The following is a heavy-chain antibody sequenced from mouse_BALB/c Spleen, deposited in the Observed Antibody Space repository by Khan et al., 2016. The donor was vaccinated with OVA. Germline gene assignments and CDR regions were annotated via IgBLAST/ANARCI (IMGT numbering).Heavy chain of an antibody. CDR2: IWAGGST. CDR3: ARNREPDYFDY. CDR1: GFSLTSYG. V-gene: IGHV2-9*02. J-gene: IGHJ2*01. Sequence: VELVESGPGLVALSQSLSITCTVSGFSLTSYGVHWIRQPPGKGLEWLGVIWAGGSTNYNSALMSRLSISKDNSKSQVFLKMNSLQTDDTAMYFCARNREPDYFDYWGQGTTLTVSS.